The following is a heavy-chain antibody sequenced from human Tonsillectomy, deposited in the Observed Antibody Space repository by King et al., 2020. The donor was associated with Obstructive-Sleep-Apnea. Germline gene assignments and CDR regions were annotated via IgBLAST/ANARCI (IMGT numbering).Heavy chain of an antibody. D-gene: IGHD1-26*01. J-gene: IGHJ4*02. CDR1: GFNFGSYA. CDR3: ASGACEDDGGRNYDC. CDR2: ISYDGSNE. V-gene: IGHV3-30-3*01. Sequence: VQLVESGGGVVQPGRSLRLSCAASGFNFGSYAMHWVRQAPGKGLEWVALISYDGSNEYYADSVKGRFTISRENSKNTLYLQMNSLRPEDTAVYYCASGACEDDGGRNYDCWGQGTLVTVPS.